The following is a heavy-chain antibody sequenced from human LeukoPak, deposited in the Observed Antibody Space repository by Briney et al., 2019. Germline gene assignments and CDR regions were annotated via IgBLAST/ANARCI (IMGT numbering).Heavy chain of an antibody. D-gene: IGHD2-15*01. V-gene: IGHV1-69*01. Sequence: GSSVTVSFMASGRTFTSYAISWVRQAPGQGLEWMGGSIPGFGTTEYAQKFQGRVTFTADESTSTAYMELSSLKSDDTAVYFCAREAEGLGYYSGGRCYDWYFDIWGRGTLVTVSS. CDR2: SIPGFGTT. J-gene: IGHJ2*01. CDR1: GRTFTSYA. CDR3: AREAEGLGYYSGGRCYDWYFDI.